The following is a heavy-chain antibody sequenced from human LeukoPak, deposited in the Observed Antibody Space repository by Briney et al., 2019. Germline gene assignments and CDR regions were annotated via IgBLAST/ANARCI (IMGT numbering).Heavy chain of an antibody. Sequence: SETLSLTCTVSGGSINNYYWSWIRQPPGKGLEWIGYIYHSGSTYYNPSLKSRVTISVDRSKNQFSLKLSSVTAADTAVYYCARAVHNYDFWSGYLYYFDYWGQGTLVTVSS. D-gene: IGHD3-3*01. CDR3: ARAVHNYDFWSGYLYYFDY. CDR1: GGSINNYY. V-gene: IGHV4-59*12. J-gene: IGHJ4*02. CDR2: IYHSGST.